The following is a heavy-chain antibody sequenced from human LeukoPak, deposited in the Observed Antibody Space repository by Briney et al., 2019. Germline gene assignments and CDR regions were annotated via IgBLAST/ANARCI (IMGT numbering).Heavy chain of an antibody. CDR1: GGSISSSHW. CDR3: ARLRRSRLAEFDY. J-gene: IGHJ4*02. V-gene: IGHV4-4*02. CDR2: INHAGST. D-gene: IGHD3-3*02. Sequence: SETLSLTCAVSGGSISSSHWWNWVRQPPGKGLEWIGEINHAGSTSYNPSLKSRVTISVDTSKNQFSLKLSSLTAADTAVYYCARLRRSRLAEFDYWGQGTLVTVSS.